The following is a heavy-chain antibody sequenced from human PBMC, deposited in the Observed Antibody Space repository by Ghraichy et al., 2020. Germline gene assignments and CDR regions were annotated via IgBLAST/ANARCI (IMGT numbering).Heavy chain of an antibody. Sequence: SLRLSCAASGFTFSSYWMSWVRQAPGKGLEWVANIKQDGSEKYYVDSVKGRFTISRDNAKNSLYLQMNSLRAEDTAVYYCARLSGYGGMFDDYWGQGTLVTVSS. CDR2: IKQDGSEK. D-gene: IGHD5-12*01. J-gene: IGHJ4*02. CDR1: GFTFSSYW. V-gene: IGHV3-7*03. CDR3: ARLSGYGGMFDDY.